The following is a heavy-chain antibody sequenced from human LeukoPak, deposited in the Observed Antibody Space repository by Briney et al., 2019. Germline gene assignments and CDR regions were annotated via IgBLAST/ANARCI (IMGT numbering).Heavy chain of an antibody. D-gene: IGHD3-10*01. CDR3: AREFRSRVRYFDL. CDR1: GFTFSSYS. J-gene: IGHJ2*01. V-gene: IGHV3-21*04. Sequence: GGSLRLSCTASGFTFSSYSLNWVRQAPGKGLEWVSAISGSGGSTYYADSVKGRFTISRDNAKNSLYLQMNSLRAEDTAVYYCAREFRSRVRYFDLWGRGTLVTVSS. CDR2: ISGSGGST.